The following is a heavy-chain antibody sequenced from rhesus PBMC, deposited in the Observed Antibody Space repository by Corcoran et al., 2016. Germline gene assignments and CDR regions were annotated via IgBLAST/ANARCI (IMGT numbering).Heavy chain of an antibody. Sequence: QMQLQESGPGLVKPSETLSLTCDVSGVSISGYYWTVFRQPPGQGLEWIGNMEANTAGTNYNPSLRSRVTISKDTSKNQFSLKLSSVTAADTAVYYCASLFSLYYNRLDVWGPGVLVTVSS. CDR2: MEANTAGT. V-gene: IGHV4-81*01. CDR1: GVSISGYY. CDR3: ASLFSLYYNRLDV. D-gene: IGHD2-2*01. J-gene: IGHJ5-1*01.